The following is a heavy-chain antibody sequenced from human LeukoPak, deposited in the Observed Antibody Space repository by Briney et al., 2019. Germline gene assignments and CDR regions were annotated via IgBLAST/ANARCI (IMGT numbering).Heavy chain of an antibody. CDR2: IYHSGST. Sequence: SETLSLTCTVSGYSISSGYYWGWIRQPPGKGLEWIGSIYHSGSTYYNPSLKSRVTISVDTSKNQFSLKLSSVTAADTAVYYCARASISPNWFDPWGQGTLVTISS. D-gene: IGHD6-6*01. CDR3: ARASISPNWFDP. V-gene: IGHV4-38-2*02. CDR1: GYSISSGYY. J-gene: IGHJ5*02.